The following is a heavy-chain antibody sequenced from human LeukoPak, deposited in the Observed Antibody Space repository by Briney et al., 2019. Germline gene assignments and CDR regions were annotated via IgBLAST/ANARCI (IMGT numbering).Heavy chain of an antibody. CDR1: GFTASSSY. V-gene: IGHV3-66*01. Sequence: QPGGSLTLSCAASGFTASSSYMSWVRQAPGKGLEWVSVIYSSGTTYYADSVKGRSTISRDNAKNSLYLQMNSLRAEDTAVYYCARDPDSSGWYVGFDNWFDPWGQGTLVTVSS. D-gene: IGHD6-19*01. J-gene: IGHJ5*02. CDR2: IYSSGTT. CDR3: ARDPDSSGWYVGFDNWFDP.